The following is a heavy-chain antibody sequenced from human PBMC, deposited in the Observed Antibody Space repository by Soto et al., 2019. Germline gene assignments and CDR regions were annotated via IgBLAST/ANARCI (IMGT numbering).Heavy chain of an antibody. V-gene: IGHV3-72*01. D-gene: IGHD4-4*01. J-gene: IGHJ3*02. CDR3: ARGDDYNDGVYASDI. Sequence: EVQMVESGGGLVQPGRSLRLSCAASGFIFSDHYMDWVRQAPGKGLEWVGRMKDKANSYTTEYAASVKARFTISRDDSKTSLYLQMNSLKIEDTAVYYCARGDDYNDGVYASDIWGQGTMVTVSS. CDR2: MKDKANSYTT. CDR1: GFIFSDHY.